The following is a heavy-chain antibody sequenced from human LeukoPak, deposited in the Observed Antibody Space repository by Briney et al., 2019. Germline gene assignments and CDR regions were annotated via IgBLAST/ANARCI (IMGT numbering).Heavy chain of an antibody. J-gene: IGHJ6*02. D-gene: IGHD6-6*01. CDR1: GFTFSSYA. Sequence: GGSLRLSCAASGFTFSSYAMSWVRQAPGKGLEWVSAISGSGGSTYYADSVKGRFTISRDNSKNTLYLQMNSLRAEDMAVYYCAKARRYYYYGMDVWGQGTTVTVSS. V-gene: IGHV3-23*01. CDR2: ISGSGGST. CDR3: AKARRYYYYGMDV.